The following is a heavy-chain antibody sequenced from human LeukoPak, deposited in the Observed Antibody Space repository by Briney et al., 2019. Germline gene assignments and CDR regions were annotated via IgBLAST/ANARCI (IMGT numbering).Heavy chain of an antibody. J-gene: IGHJ5*02. CDR1: GLTFSNAW. V-gene: IGHV3-7*04. CDR3: VRAHHPGGWFDP. D-gene: IGHD3-10*01. Sequence: GGSLRLSCAASGLTFSNAWMSWVRQAPGKGLGWVASINQDGGERHYVDSVKGRFTISRDNAKHSLYLQMNSLTAEDTAVHYCVRAHHPGGWFDPWGQGTLVTVSS. CDR2: INQDGGER.